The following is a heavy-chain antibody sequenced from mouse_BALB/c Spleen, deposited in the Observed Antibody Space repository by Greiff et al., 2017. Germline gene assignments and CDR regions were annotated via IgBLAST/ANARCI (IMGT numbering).Heavy chain of an antibody. CDR1: GYTFTSYW. V-gene: IGHV1-87*01. D-gene: IGHD1-1*02. CDR2: IYPGDGDT. Sequence: QVQLQQSGAELARPGASVKLSCKASGYTFTSYWMQWVKQRPGQGLEWIGAIYPGDGDTRYTQKFKGKATLTVDKSSSTAYMQLSNLTSEDSAVYYCARRGWYEDAYWGQGTLVTVSA. CDR3: ARRGWYEDAY. J-gene: IGHJ3*01.